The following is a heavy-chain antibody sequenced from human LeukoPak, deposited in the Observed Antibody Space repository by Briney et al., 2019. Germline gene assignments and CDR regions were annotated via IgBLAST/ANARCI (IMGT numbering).Heavy chain of an antibody. V-gene: IGHV4-59*12. CDR2: IYYSGST. D-gene: IGHD6-6*01. J-gene: IGHJ4*02. CDR3: ARGASRSSPFDY. CDR1: GGSISSYH. Sequence: SETLSLTCTVSGGSISSYHWSWIRQPPGKGLEWIGYIYYSGSTNYNPSLKSRVTISVDTSKNQFSLKLSSVTAADTAVYYCARGASRSSPFDYWGQGTLVTVSS.